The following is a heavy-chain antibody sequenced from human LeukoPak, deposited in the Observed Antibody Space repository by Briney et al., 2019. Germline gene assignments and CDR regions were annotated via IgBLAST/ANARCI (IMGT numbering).Heavy chain of an antibody. V-gene: IGHV4-31*03. D-gene: IGHD5-24*01. J-gene: IGHJ4*02. CDR2: IYHSGST. CDR1: GDSLSSGTYY. Sequence: SETLSLTCTVSGDSLSSGTYYWSWLRPHPGKGLEWIGYIYHSGSTYYTPSLRSRVTMSVDTSKNQFSLKLSSVTAADTAVYYCARIEMTTRKIDYWGQGTLVTVSS. CDR3: ARIEMTTRKIDY.